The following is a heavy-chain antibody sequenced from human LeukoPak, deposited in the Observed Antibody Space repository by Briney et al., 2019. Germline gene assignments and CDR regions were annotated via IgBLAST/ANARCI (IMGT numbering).Heavy chain of an antibody. J-gene: IGHJ4*02. CDR2: ISSSSGTI. D-gene: IGHD5-24*01. CDR3: ARDQGWLPDY. CDR1: GFTFSSYA. Sequence: GGSLRLSCAASGFTFSSYAMHWVRQAPGKGLEWISYISSSSGTIYYADSVKGRFTISRDNAKNSLYLQMSSLRAEDTAVYYCARDQGWLPDYWGQGTLVTVSS. V-gene: IGHV3-48*04.